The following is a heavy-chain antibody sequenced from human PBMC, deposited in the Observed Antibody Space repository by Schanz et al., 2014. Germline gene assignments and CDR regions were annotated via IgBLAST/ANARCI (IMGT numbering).Heavy chain of an antibody. V-gene: IGHV1-69*04. J-gene: IGHJ6*02. CDR3: ARAKRFGDMDV. CDR1: GGTFNSYT. CDR2: IIPILGIA. Sequence: QVQLVQSGAEVKKPGSSMKVSCKASGGTFNSYTINWVRQAPGQGLEWMGRIIPILGIANYAQKFQGRVTITADRSTSTAYMDLRSLRSDDTAVYYCARAKRFGDMDVWGQGTTVTVSS. D-gene: IGHD3-10*01.